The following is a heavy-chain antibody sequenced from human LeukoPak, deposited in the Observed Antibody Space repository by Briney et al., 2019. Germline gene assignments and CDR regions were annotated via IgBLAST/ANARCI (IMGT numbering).Heavy chain of an antibody. Sequence: PGGSLRLSCAASGFTFSSYGMHWVRQAPGKGLEWVAFIRYDGSNKYYADSVKGRFTISRDNSKNTLYLQMNSLRAEGTAVYYCAKGRGRWCSSTSCWALDYWGQGTLVTVSS. CDR1: GFTFSSYG. D-gene: IGHD2-2*01. J-gene: IGHJ4*02. V-gene: IGHV3-30*02. CDR3: AKGRGRWCSSTSCWALDY. CDR2: IRYDGSNK.